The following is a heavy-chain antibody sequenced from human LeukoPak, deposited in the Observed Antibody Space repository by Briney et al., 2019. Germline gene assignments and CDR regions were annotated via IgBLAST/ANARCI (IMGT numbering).Heavy chain of an antibody. CDR2: IYPGDSDT. Sequence: GESLKISCKGSGYSFTSYWIGWVRQMPGKGLEWMGIIYPGDSDTRYSPSFQGQVTISADKSISTAYLQWSSLKASDTAMYYCARVETGGYYYYGMDVWGQGTTVTVSS. V-gene: IGHV5-51*01. CDR3: ARVETGGYYYYGMDV. CDR1: GYSFTSYW. D-gene: IGHD1-14*01. J-gene: IGHJ6*02.